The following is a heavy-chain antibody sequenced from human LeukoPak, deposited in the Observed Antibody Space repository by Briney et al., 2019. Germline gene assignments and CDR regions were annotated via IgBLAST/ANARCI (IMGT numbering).Heavy chain of an antibody. CDR1: GFTFSSYG. Sequence: GRSLRLSCAASGFTFSSYGMHWVRQAPGKGLEWVAVIWYDGSNKYYADSVKGRFTISRDNSKNTLYLQMNSLGAEDTAVYYCARWGYSYGYYFDYWGQGTLVTVSS. V-gene: IGHV3-33*01. CDR3: ARWGYSYGYYFDY. CDR2: IWYDGSNK. D-gene: IGHD5-18*01. J-gene: IGHJ4*02.